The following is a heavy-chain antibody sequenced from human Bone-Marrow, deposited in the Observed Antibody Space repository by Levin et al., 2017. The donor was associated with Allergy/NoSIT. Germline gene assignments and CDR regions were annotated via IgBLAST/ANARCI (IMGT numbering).Heavy chain of an antibody. CDR1: GFTFSSYA. D-gene: IGHD4-23*01. Sequence: GGSLRLSCAASGFTFSSYAMHWVRQAPGKGLEWVAVISYDGSNKYYADSVKGRFTISRDNSKNTLYLQMNSLRAEDTAVYYCARETDDYGGNGGWFDPWGQGTLVTVSS. J-gene: IGHJ5*02. CDR3: ARETDDYGGNGGWFDP. V-gene: IGHV3-30*04. CDR2: ISYDGSNK.